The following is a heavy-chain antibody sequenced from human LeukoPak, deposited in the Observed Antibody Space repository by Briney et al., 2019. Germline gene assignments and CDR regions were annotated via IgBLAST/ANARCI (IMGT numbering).Heavy chain of an antibody. V-gene: IGHV4-39*01. D-gene: IGHD1-26*01. CDR2: IYYSGST. Sequence: SETLSLTCTVSGGSLSSSSYYWGWIRQPPGQGLEWIGSIYYSGSTYYNPSLKRRVTISVDTSKNQFSLKLSSVTAADTAVYYCARARRVGATVGFDYWGQGTLVTVSS. CDR3: ARARRVGATVGFDY. J-gene: IGHJ4*02. CDR1: GGSLSSSSYY.